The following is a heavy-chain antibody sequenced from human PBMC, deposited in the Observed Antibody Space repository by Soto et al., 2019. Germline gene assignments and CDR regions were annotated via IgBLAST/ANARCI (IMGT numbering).Heavy chain of an antibody. Sequence: ASVKVSCKASGYTFTSYGISWVRQAPGQGLERMGWISAYNGNTNYAQKLQGRATMTTNTSTSTAYMELSSLRSEDTAVYYCARLGWFGELSQDYYYYSYMDVWGKETTVTVSS. V-gene: IGHV1-18*01. J-gene: IGHJ6*03. CDR1: GYTFTSYG. CDR3: ARLGWFGELSQDYYYYSYMDV. D-gene: IGHD3-10*01. CDR2: ISAYNGNT.